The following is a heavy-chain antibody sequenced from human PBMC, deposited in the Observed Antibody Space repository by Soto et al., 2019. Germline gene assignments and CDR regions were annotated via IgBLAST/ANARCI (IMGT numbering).Heavy chain of an antibody. CDR1: GGSISSYY. V-gene: IGHV4-59*08. Sequence: SETLSLTCTVSGGSISSYYWSWIRQPPGKGLEWIGYIYYSGSTNYNPSLKSRVTISVDTSKNQFSLKLSSVTAADTAVYYCARRSYDILTGYLFDYWGQGTLVTVSS. J-gene: IGHJ4*02. CDR3: ARRSYDILTGYLFDY. D-gene: IGHD3-9*01. CDR2: IYYSGST.